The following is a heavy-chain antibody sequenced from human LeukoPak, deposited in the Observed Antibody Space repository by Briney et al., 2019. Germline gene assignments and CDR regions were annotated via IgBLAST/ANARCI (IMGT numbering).Heavy chain of an antibody. D-gene: IGHD2-2*01. CDR1: GYTFTSYY. CDR3: AREGDCSSTSCYHFKNWFDP. J-gene: IGHJ5*02. Sequence: ASVKVSCKASGYTFTSYYMHWVRQAPGQGLEWMGIINPSGGSTSYAQKFQGRVTITADESTSTAYMELGSLRSEDTAVYYCAREGDCSSTSCYHFKNWFDPWGQGTLVTVSS. CDR2: INPSGGST. V-gene: IGHV1-46*01.